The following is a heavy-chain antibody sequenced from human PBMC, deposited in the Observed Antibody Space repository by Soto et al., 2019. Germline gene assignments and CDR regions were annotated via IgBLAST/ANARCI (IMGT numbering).Heavy chain of an antibody. Sequence: SETLSLTCTVSGGSISSYYWSWIRQPAGKGLEWIGRIYTSGSTNYNPSLKSRVTMSVDTSKNQFSLTLNSVTAADAAVYYCARQRTTVVTQAYFDHWGQGTLVTVS. CDR3: ARQRTTVVTQAYFDH. J-gene: IGHJ4*02. D-gene: IGHD4-17*01. CDR1: GGSISSYY. V-gene: IGHV4-4*07. CDR2: IYTSGST.